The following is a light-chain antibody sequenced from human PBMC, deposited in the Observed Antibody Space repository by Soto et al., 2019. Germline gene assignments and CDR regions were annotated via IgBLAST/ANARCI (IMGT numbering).Light chain of an antibody. V-gene: IGKV3-15*01. Sequence: ELVMTQSPATLSASPGERATISWRASQSVITNVAWYQQKPGQAPRLLVYGASTRATRIPSRFSGSGSGTEFTLTISSLQSEDFAVYYSQHYKHWPMYTFGQGTKVEIK. J-gene: IGKJ2*01. CDR3: QHYKHWPMYT. CDR1: QSVITN. CDR2: GAS.